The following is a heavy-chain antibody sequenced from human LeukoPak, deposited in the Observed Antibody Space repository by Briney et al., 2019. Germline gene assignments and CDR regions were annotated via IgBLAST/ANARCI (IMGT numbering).Heavy chain of an antibody. Sequence: GGSLRLSCAASGFTFSSYALYWVRQAPGKGPEFVSGISGNGGSTYYANSVKGRLTISRDNSKNTLYLQVGSLRAEDMAVYYCARVSGSYYVERGYFDYWGQGTLVTVSS. CDR1: GFTFSSYA. D-gene: IGHD1-26*01. V-gene: IGHV3-64*01. J-gene: IGHJ4*02. CDR3: ARVSGSYYVERGYFDY. CDR2: ISGNGGST.